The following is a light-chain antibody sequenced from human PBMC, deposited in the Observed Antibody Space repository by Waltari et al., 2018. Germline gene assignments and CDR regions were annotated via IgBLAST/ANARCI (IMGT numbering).Light chain of an antibody. CDR3: QHYVRLPAT. V-gene: IGKV3-20*01. CDR2: HAS. CDR1: QSISKY. J-gene: IGKJ1*01. Sequence: EIMLTQSPGTLSLSPGERATLSCKASQSISKYLAWYQQKPGQAPRLLIYHASSRATGIPDRFSGSGSETDFSLTISRLEPEDFAVYYCQHYVRLPATFGQGT.